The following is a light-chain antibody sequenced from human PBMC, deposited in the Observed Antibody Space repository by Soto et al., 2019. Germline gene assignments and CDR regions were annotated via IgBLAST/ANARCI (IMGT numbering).Light chain of an antibody. CDR1: ISDVGSYNY. CDR2: DVS. V-gene: IGLV2-14*03. CDR3: GSYTTSSNYV. J-gene: IGLJ1*01. Sequence: QSALTQPASVSGSPGQSITISCTGTISDVGSYNYVSWYQQYPGKAPKLMIYDVSTRPSGVSDRFSGSKSGNTASLTISGLRAEDEADYYSGSYTTSSNYVFGTGTKVTVL.